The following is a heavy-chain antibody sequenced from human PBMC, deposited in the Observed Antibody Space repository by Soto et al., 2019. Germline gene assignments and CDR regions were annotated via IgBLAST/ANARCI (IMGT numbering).Heavy chain of an antibody. Sequence: LSLTCTVSGGSISSGDYYWSWIRQPPGKGLEWIGYIYYSGSTYYNPSLKSRVTISVDTSKNQFSLKLSSVTAADTAVYYCARDRIAASPYFDYWGQGTLVTVSS. V-gene: IGHV4-30-4*01. CDR3: ARDRIAASPYFDY. CDR2: IYYSGST. CDR1: GGSISSGDYY. J-gene: IGHJ4*02. D-gene: IGHD6-13*01.